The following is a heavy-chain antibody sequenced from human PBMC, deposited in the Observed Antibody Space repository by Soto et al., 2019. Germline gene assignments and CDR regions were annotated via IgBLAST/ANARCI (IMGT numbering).Heavy chain of an antibody. Sequence: QVQLVESGGGVVQPGRSLRLSCAASGFTFNSYGMHWVRQGPGNGLEWVAFISYDSTTTYYADSVKGRFTISRDNSNSALYVHMNSLPGEDTDVYYCARTSSAWSDFHYYSLDVWGQGTTVTVSS. V-gene: IGHV3-30*03. D-gene: IGHD6-13*01. CDR3: ARTSSAWSDFHYYSLDV. CDR2: ISYDSTTT. J-gene: IGHJ6*02. CDR1: GFTFNSYG.